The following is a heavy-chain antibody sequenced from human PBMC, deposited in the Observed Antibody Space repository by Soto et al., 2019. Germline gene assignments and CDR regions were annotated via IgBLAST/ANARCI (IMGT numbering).Heavy chain of an antibody. D-gene: IGHD1-1*01. CDR1: GYTFTRYG. V-gene: IGHV1-18*01. CDR2: IRTHNGNT. CDR3: ARGGTPIAV. Sequence: HVQLVQSGAEVKKPGASVKVSCKASGYTFTRYGISWVRQAPGQGLEWLGWIRTHNGNTNDAQKLQGRVTMTPDTSTRTAYMVLRRRRSEDRAGYYCARGGTPIAVWGQGTLVTGSA. J-gene: IGHJ4*02.